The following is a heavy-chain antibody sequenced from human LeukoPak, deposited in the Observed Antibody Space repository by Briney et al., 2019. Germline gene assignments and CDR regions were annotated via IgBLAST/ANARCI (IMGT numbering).Heavy chain of an antibody. CDR1: GGSFSGYY. CDR2: INHSGST. J-gene: IGHJ4*02. CDR3: ARGRVAVAGRFDY. V-gene: IGHV4-34*01. D-gene: IGHD6-19*01. Sequence: SETLSLTCAVYGGSFSGYYWSWIRQPPGKGLEWTGEINHSGSTNYNPSLKSRVTISVDTSKNQFSLELSSVTAADTAVYYCARGRVAVAGRFDYWGQGTLVTVSS.